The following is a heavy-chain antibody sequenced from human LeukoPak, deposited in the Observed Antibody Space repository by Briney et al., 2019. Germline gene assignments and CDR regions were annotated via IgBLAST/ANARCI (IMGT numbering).Heavy chain of an antibody. CDR1: GFTFSRNV. Sequence: PGGSLRLSCAASGFTFSRNVMHWVRQAPGKGLEWVSSISSSSSYIYYADSVKGRFTISRDNAKNSLYLQMNSLRAEDTAVYYCASLGGDEPSYHYYYYYMDVWGKGTTVTVSS. CDR2: ISSSSSYI. V-gene: IGHV3-21*01. CDR3: ASLGGDEPSYHYYYYYMDV. D-gene: IGHD3-3*01. J-gene: IGHJ6*03.